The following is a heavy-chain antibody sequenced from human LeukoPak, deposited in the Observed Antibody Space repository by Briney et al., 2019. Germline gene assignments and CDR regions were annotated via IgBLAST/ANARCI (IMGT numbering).Heavy chain of an antibody. V-gene: IGHV3-30*04. J-gene: IGHJ4*02. CDR2: ILSDGRYK. Sequence: PGRSLRLSCAASGFGFSSYGIHWVRQAPGKGLEWVAVILSDGRYKHYGDSVKGRFTISRDNSESSLYLKMDSLRPEDTAVYYCAREGYRGYDYYFEYWGRGALVTVSS. D-gene: IGHD5-12*01. CDR3: AREGYRGYDYYFEY. CDR1: GFGFSSYG.